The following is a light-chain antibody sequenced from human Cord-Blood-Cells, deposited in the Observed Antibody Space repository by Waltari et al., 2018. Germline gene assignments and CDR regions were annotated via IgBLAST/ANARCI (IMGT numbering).Light chain of an antibody. V-gene: IGKV3-15*01. CDR3: QQYNNWPPLT. J-gene: IGKJ4*01. CDR2: GAS. Sequence: EIVMTPSPATLSLSPGERAPLSCRASQSFSSNLAWYQQKPGQAPRLLIYGASTRATGIPARFSGSGSGTEFTLTISSLQSEDFAVYYCQQYNNWPPLTFGGGTKVEIK. CDR1: QSFSSN.